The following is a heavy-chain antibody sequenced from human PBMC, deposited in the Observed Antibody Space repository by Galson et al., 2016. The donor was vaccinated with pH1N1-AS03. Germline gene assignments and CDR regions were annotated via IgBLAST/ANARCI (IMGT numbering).Heavy chain of an antibody. Sequence: PALVKPTQTLTLTCTFSGFSPTTGKMCVTWIRQPPGKALEWLARIDWDDDAYYRRSLMTRLTISKDTSKNQVVLTMTNMDPAYTGTYFCARSPGDCFSSLGVDVWGQGTTVTVS. CDR3: ARSPGDCFSSLGVDV. CDR1: GFSPTTGKMC. D-gene: IGHD2-21*01. J-gene: IGHJ6*02. V-gene: IGHV2-70*11. CDR2: IDWDDDA.